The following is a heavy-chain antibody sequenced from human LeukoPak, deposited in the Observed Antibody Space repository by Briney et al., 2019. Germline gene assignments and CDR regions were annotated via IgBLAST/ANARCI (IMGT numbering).Heavy chain of an antibody. D-gene: IGHD6-13*01. V-gene: IGHV1-18*01. J-gene: IGHJ5*02. Sequence: GASVKVSCKTSGYTFNSYGISWVRQAPGQGLEWMGWISAYNGNTNYAQKLQGRVTMTTDTSTSTAYMELRSLRSDDTAVYYCARVLMSVAAAGTSGGWFDPWGQGTLVTVSS. CDR1: GYTFNSYG. CDR3: ARVLMSVAAAGTSGGWFDP. CDR2: ISAYNGNT.